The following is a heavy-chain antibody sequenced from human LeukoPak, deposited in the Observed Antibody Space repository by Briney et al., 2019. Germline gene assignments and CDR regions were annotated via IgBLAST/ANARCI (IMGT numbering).Heavy chain of an antibody. CDR2: INPSGGST. Sequence: GASVKVSCKASGYTFTSYGISWVRQAPGQGLEWMGIINPSGGSTSYAQKFQGRVTMTRDTSTSTVYTELSSLRSEDTAVYYCARESSSGYYYPLGYWGQGTLVTVSS. V-gene: IGHV1-46*01. CDR3: ARESSSGYYYPLGY. D-gene: IGHD3-22*01. CDR1: GYTFTSYG. J-gene: IGHJ4*02.